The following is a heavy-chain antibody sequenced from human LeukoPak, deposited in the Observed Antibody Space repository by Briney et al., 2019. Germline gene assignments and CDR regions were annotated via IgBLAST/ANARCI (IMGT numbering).Heavy chain of an antibody. CDR2: ISSSSTYR. D-gene: IGHD5-24*01. Sequence: GGSLRLSCAASGFTFSSYSMSWVRQAPGKGLEWVSSISSSSTYRYYAASVKGRFTISRDNSKNTLYPQMNSLRAEDTAVYYCARGVDGDYWGQGTLVTVSS. CDR3: ARGVDGDY. V-gene: IGHV3-21*04. CDR1: GFTFSSYS. J-gene: IGHJ4*02.